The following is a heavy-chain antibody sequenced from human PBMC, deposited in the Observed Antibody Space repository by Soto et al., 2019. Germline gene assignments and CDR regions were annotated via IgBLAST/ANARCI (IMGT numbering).Heavy chain of an antibody. J-gene: IGHJ4*02. CDR3: ARSSGFYYVAY. D-gene: IGHD3-22*01. Sequence: QVQLVQSGAEVKKPGASVKVSCKASGYTFTSYAMHWVRQAPGQRLEWMGWINAGNGHKKYSQKFQGRVTISRDTSGRTAYMELTSLRSEDTAVYYCARSSGFYYVAYRGQGSLVTVSS. CDR1: GYTFTSYA. V-gene: IGHV1-3*01. CDR2: INAGNGHK.